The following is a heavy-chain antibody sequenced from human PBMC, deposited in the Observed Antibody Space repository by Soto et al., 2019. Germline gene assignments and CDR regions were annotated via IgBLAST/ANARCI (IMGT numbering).Heavy chain of an antibody. CDR2: VSSSGRST. CDR1: GYSFNDSA. D-gene: IGHD2-8*01. J-gene: IGHJ4*02. Sequence: QPWGSLRLSCSASGYSFNDSAVGGVRQVTGKGLEAISAVSSSGRSTYYADSVKDRFTISRDNSKNTLFLQMGSLTPEDTAICYCVKQGHGLYGVGFDYWGQGTLVTVSS. CDR3: VKQGHGLYGVGFDY. V-gene: IGHV3-64D*06.